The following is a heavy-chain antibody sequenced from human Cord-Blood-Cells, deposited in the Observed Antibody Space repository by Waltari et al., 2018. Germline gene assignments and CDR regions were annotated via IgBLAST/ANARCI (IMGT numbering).Heavy chain of an antibody. V-gene: IGHV1-69*01. CDR2: INPIFGTA. D-gene: IGHD3-22*01. CDR3: ASIRSYYYDSSGYSGPDD. Sequence: QVQLVQSGAEVKKPGSSVKVSCKASGGTFSSYAISWVRQAPGQGLEWMGGINPIFGTANYAQKFQGRVTITADESTGTAYMELSSLRSEDTAVYYCASIRSYYYDSSGYSGPDDWGQGTLVTVSS. CDR1: GGTFSSYA. J-gene: IGHJ4*02.